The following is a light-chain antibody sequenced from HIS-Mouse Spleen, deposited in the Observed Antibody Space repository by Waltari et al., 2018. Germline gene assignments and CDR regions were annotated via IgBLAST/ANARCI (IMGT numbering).Light chain of an antibody. CDR1: ALPKQY. Sequence: SYELTQPPSVSVSPGQTARITCSGDALPKQYAYWYQQKPGQAPVLVIYKDSERPSGIPGRFSGSSSGTTVTLTISGVQAKDEADYYCQSADSSGTLYVVFGGGTKLTVL. J-gene: IGLJ2*01. CDR3: QSADSSGTLYVV. CDR2: KDS. V-gene: IGLV3-25*03.